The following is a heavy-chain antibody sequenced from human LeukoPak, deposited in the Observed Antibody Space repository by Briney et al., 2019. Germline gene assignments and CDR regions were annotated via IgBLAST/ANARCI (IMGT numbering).Heavy chain of an antibody. CDR2: ISSTSSYI. Sequence: PGGSLRLSCAASGFTFSTYSMNWVRQALDNGLEWVSPISSTSSYIYYADSVKGRFTISRDNAQKSLYLQMNSLRAEDTAVYYCARVGYSSGWYFDYWGQGTLVTVSS. D-gene: IGHD6-19*01. V-gene: IGHV3-21*01. CDR1: GFTFSTYS. CDR3: ARVGYSSGWYFDY. J-gene: IGHJ4*02.